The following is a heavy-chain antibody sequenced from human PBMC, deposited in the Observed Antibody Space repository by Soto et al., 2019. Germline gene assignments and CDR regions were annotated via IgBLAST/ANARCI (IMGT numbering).Heavy chain of an antibody. J-gene: IGHJ5*02. CDR2: IFFSGSP. Sequence: SETLSLTCTVSGGSITKSNYYCGWIRQPPGRGLERIGSIFFSGSPYYSPSLKSRVTISVDTSKNQFSLKLTSVTAADTAVYYCARLVGDSSSSYWFDPWGQGTLVTVSS. CDR1: GGSITKSNYY. CDR3: ARLVGDSSSSYWFDP. D-gene: IGHD6-13*01. V-gene: IGHV4-39*01.